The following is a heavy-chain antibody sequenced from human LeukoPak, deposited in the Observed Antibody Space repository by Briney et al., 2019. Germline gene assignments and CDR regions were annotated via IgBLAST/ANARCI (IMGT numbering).Heavy chain of an antibody. Sequence: PGGSLRLSCAASGFTFSSYGMHWVRQAPGKGLEWVAVISYDGSNKYYADSVKGRFTISRDNSKNTLYLQMNSLRAEDTAVYYCAKSLETGTTDYYYYYMDVWGKGTTVTVSS. CDR2: ISYDGSNK. J-gene: IGHJ6*03. D-gene: IGHD1-7*01. CDR3: AKSLETGTTDYYYYYMDV. CDR1: GFTFSSYG. V-gene: IGHV3-30*18.